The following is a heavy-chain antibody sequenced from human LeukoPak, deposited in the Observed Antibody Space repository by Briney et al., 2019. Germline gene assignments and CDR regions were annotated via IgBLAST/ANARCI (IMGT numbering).Heavy chain of an antibody. D-gene: IGHD1-20*01. V-gene: IGHV3-23*01. CDR1: GFTFSNAW. CDR3: AKAQGITGSKVPPH. J-gene: IGHJ4*02. CDR2: ISGSGGST. Sequence: QPGGSLRLSCAASGFTFSNAWMSWVRQAPGKGLEWVSAISGSGGSTYYADSVKGRFTISRDNSKNTLYLQMNSLRAEDTAVYYCAKAQGITGSKVPPHWGQGTLVTVSS.